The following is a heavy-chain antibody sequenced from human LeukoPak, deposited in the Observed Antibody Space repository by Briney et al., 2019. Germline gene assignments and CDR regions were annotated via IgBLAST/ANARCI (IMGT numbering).Heavy chain of an antibody. Sequence: ASVKVSCKASGYTFTGYYMHWVRQAPGQGLEWMGWINPNSGGTNYAQKFQGRVTMTRDTSISTAYMELRSLRSDDTAVYYCARDREMATTPDYWGQGTLVTVSS. CDR3: ARDREMATTPDY. D-gene: IGHD5-24*01. J-gene: IGHJ4*02. CDR2: INPNSGGT. CDR1: GYTFTGYY. V-gene: IGHV1-2*02.